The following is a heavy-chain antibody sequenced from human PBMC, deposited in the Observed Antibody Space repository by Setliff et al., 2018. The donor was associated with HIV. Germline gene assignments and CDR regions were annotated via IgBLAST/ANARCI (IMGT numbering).Heavy chain of an antibody. J-gene: IGHJ4*02. CDR2: IIPNSAGT. Sequence: ASVKVSCKASGYTFTGYFIHWVRQAPGQGLEWMGRIIPNSAGTNYAQKFQGRVTMTRNTSISTVYMELSSLRSEDTAVYYCARSRPQISIFGLVQDYWGQGTLVTVSS. CDR3: ARSRPQISIFGLVQDY. D-gene: IGHD3-3*01. CDR1: GYTFTGYF. V-gene: IGHV1-2*06.